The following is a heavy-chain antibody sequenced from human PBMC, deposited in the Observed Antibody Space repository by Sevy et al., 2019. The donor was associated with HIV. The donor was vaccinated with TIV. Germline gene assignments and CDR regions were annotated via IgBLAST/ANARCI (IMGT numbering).Heavy chain of an antibody. CDR2: IGTAGDT. V-gene: IGHV3-13*01. D-gene: IGHD2-2*01. CDR1: GFTFRNYD. J-gene: IGHJ4*02. CDR3: ARGSSSTKFDY. Sequence: GGSLRLSCAASGFTFRNYDMHWVRQATGKGLEWVSAIGTAGDTYYAGSVKGRFTISRENAKNSLYLQMSSLRAVDTALYYCARGSSSTKFDYWGQGTLVTVSS.